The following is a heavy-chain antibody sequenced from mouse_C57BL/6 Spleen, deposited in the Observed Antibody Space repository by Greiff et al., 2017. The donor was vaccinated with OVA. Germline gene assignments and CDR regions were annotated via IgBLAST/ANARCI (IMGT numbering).Heavy chain of an antibody. J-gene: IGHJ3*01. CDR2: ISNGGGST. D-gene: IGHD1-1*01. CDR3: ARRDYGSSSWFAY. CDR1: GFTFSDYY. Sequence: EVQLLESGGGLVQPGGSLKLSCAASGFTFSDYYMYWVRQTPEKRLEWVAYISNGGGSTYYPDTVKGRFTISRDNAKNTLYLQMSRLKSEDTAMYYCARRDYGSSSWFAYWGQGTLVTVSA. V-gene: IGHV5-12*01.